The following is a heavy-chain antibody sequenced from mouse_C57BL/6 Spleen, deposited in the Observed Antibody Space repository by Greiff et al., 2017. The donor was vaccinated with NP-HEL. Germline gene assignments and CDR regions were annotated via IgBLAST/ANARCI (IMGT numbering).Heavy chain of an antibody. D-gene: IGHD1-1*01. Sequence: QVQLQQPGAELVRPGSSVKLSCKASGYTFTSYWMHWVKQRPIQGLEWIGNIDPSDSETHYNQKFKDKATLTVDKSSSTAYMQLSSLTSEDSAVYYCARDRDYYGSSYLFDYWGQGTTLTVSS. V-gene: IGHV1-52*01. CDR3: ARDRDYYGSSYLFDY. J-gene: IGHJ2*01. CDR1: GYTFTSYW. CDR2: IDPSDSET.